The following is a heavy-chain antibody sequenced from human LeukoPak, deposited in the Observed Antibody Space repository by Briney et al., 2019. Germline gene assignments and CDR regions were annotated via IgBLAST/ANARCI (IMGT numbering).Heavy chain of an antibody. J-gene: IGHJ3*02. CDR3: ARPLSGYCSSTSCYRKSHAFDI. CDR2: ISSSSSYI. CDR1: GFTFSSYS. Sequence: GGSLTLSCAASGFTFSSYSMNWVRQAPGQGLELFSSISSSSSYIYYADSVTGRFTISRDNAKNSLYLQMNGLRAEDTAVYYCARPLSGYCSSTSCYRKSHAFDIWGQGTMVTVSS. D-gene: IGHD2-2*01. V-gene: IGHV3-21*01.